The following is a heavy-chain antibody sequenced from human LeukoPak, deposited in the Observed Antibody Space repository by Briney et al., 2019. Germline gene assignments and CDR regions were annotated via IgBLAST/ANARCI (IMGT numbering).Heavy chain of an antibody. V-gene: IGHV5-51*01. CDR2: IYPGDSDT. CDR3: ARRGQQWLVLDAFDI. J-gene: IGHJ3*02. CDR1: GYSFTNSW. D-gene: IGHD6-19*01. Sequence: GESLKISCKGSGYSFTNSWIGWVRPMPGKGLEWIGIIYPGDSDTRYSPSFQGQVTISADRSISTAYLQWSSLKASDTAMYYCARRGQQWLVLDAFDIWGQGTMVTVSS.